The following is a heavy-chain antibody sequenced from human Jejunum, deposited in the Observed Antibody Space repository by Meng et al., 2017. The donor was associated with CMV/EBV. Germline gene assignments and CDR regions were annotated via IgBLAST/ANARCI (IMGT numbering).Heavy chain of an antibody. J-gene: IGHJ4*02. D-gene: IGHD6-13*01. CDR3: ARARSTTWYQDY. V-gene: IGHV4-38-2*02. Sequence: VSGYSISSGYSWGWIRQAPGRGLEWIGNVYHSGATYYNPSLKSRVTMSVDTSKNQFSLKLDSVTAADTAVYFCARARSTTWYQDYWGQGTQVTVSS. CDR2: VYHSGAT. CDR1: GYSISSGYS.